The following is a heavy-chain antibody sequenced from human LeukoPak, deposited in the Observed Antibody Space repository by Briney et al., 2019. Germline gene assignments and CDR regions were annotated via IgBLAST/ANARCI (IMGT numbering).Heavy chain of an antibody. CDR1: GGSFSGYY. J-gene: IGHJ6*03. D-gene: IGHD5-18*01. V-gene: IGHV4-34*01. CDR2: INHSGST. CDR3: ARGGGSSYGFKRKNYYYYMDV. Sequence: PSETLSLTCAVYGGSFSGYYWSWIRQPPGKGLEWIGEINHSGSTNYNPSLKSRVTISVDTSKNQFSLKLSSVTAADTAVYYCARGGGSSYGFKRKNYYYYMDVWGKGTTVTVSS.